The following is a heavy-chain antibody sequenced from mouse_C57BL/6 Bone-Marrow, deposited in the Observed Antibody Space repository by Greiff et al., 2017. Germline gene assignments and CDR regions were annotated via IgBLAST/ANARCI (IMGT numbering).Heavy chain of an antibody. Sequence: QVQLKQSGAELARPGASVKLSCKASGYTFTSYGISWVKQRTGQGLEWIGEIYPRSGNTYYNEKFKGKATLTADKSSSTAYMELRSLTSEDSAVSFCSQLGYYARDYWGQGTSVTVSA. V-gene: IGHV1-81*01. D-gene: IGHD4-1*02. CDR1: GYTFTSYG. CDR2: IYPRSGNT. CDR3: SQLGYYARDY. J-gene: IGHJ4*01.